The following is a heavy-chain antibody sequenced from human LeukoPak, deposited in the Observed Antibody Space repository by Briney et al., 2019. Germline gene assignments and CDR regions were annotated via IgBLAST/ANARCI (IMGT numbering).Heavy chain of an antibody. V-gene: IGHV3-20*04. CDR2: INSDGSSA. D-gene: IGHD3-22*01. J-gene: IGHJ4*02. Sequence: GGSLRLSCAASGFTFDDYTMSWVRQAPGKGLVWVSRINSDGSSASYADSVKGRFTISRDNAKNSLYLQMNSLRAEDTALYYCAKDSLDYYDSSGPIDYWGQGTLVTVSS. CDR1: GFTFDDYT. CDR3: AKDSLDYYDSSGPIDY.